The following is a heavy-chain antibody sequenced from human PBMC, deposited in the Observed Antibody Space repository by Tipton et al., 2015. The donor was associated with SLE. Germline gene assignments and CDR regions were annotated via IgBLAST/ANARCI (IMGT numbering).Heavy chain of an antibody. J-gene: IGHJ2*01. D-gene: IGHD2-2*01. CDR2: IYYSGST. CDR1: GASISSYS. CDR3: ARDKSYCSSTSCDFWYFDL. Sequence: TLSLTCTVSGASISSYSWSWIRQPPGKGLEWIGYIYYSGSTNYNPSLKSRVTISVDTSKNQFSLKLSSVTAADTAVYYCARDKSYCSSTSCDFWYFDLWGRGTLVTVSS. V-gene: IGHV4-59*01.